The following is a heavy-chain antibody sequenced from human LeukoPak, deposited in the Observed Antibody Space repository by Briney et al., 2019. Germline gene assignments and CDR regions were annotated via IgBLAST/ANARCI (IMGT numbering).Heavy chain of an antibody. CDR3: AKDIRAAAGLYYFDY. Sequence: GGSLRLSCAASGFTFRFYTMTWVRQAPGKGLEWVSSINNIGDKTFYADSVKGRFTISRDNSKNTLYLQMNSLRAEDTAVYYCAKDIRAAAGLYYFDYWGQGTLVTVSS. CDR1: GFTFRFYT. J-gene: IGHJ4*02. D-gene: IGHD6-13*01. V-gene: IGHV3-23*01. CDR2: INNIGDKT.